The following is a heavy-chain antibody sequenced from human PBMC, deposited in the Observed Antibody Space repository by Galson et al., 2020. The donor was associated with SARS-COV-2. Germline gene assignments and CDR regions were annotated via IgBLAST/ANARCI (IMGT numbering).Heavy chain of an antibody. CDR2: ISAYNGNT. CDR1: GYTFTSYG. D-gene: IGHD6-13*01. J-gene: IGHJ4*02. CDR3: ARDIGYSSSWYGSYFDC. V-gene: IGHV1-18*01. Sequence: ASVKVSCKASGYTFTSYGISWVRQAPGQGLEWMGWISAYNGNTNYAQKLQGRVTMTTDTSTSTAYMELRSLRSDDTAVYYCARDIGYSSSWYGSYFDCWGQGALGTVSS.